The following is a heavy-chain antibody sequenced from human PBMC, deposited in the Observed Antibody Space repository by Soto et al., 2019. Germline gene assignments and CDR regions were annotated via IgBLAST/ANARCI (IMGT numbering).Heavy chain of an antibody. CDR3: ARNKGRDIVLVPTGITDSDAFDI. V-gene: IGHV3-11*06. CDR2: ISTSSAYI. J-gene: IGHJ3*02. Sequence: GGSLRLSCVASGFTFSDYHLSWIRQAPGKGLEWVSYISTSSAYIKYADSLKGRFSISRDNANNSLYLQMNSLRSEDTAVYYCARNKGRDIVLVPTGITDSDAFDIWGQGTLVTVAS. CDR1: GFTFSDYH. D-gene: IGHD2-2*01.